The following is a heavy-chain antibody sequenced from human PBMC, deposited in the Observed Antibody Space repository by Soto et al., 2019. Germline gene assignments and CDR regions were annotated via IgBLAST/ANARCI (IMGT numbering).Heavy chain of an antibody. V-gene: IGHV3-11*05. J-gene: IGHJ4*02. Sequence: VQLVESGGGLVKPGGSLRLSCAASGFTFSDYYMSWIRQAPGKGLEWVSYISSSSSYTNYADSVKGRFTISRDNAKNYQYMQMNSLRAEDTAVYYFARVGSTSSYDYWGQGTLVTLSS. CDR2: ISSSSSYT. D-gene: IGHD2-2*01. CDR3: ARVGSTSSYDY. CDR1: GFTFSDYY.